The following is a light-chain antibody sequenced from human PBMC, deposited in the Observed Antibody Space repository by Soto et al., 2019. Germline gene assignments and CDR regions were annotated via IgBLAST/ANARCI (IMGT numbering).Light chain of an antibody. V-gene: IGKV3-20*01. CDR1: QSVSSSY. Sequence: EIVLTQSPGTLSLSPGERATLSCRASQSVSSSYLAWYQQKPGQAPRLLIFGPSSRATGIPDRLSGSGSGTDFTLTISSLEPEDFAVYYCLQYDTSPPRYTFGQGTKLEIK. CDR2: GPS. J-gene: IGKJ2*01. CDR3: LQYDTSPPRYT.